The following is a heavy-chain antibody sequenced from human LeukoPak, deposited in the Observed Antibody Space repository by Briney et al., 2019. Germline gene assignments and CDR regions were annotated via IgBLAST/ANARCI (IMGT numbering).Heavy chain of an antibody. J-gene: IGHJ4*02. CDR2: IYHSGST. Sequence: PSEALSLTCTVSDYSISRSYYWGWIRQPPGKGLEWIGSIYHSGSTYYNPSLESRVTISIDTSKNQFSLKLTSVTAADTAVYYCARDLFGIVGASDYWGQGTLVTVSS. D-gene: IGHD1-26*01. CDR3: ARDLFGIVGASDY. V-gene: IGHV4-38-2*02. CDR1: DYSISRSYY.